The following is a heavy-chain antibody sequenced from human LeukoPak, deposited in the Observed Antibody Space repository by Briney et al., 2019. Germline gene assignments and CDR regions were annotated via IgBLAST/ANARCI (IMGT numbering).Heavy chain of an antibody. D-gene: IGHD2-21*02. J-gene: IGHJ3*02. CDR1: GGSITTYF. CDR2: INYSGST. Sequence: SETLSLTCTVSGGSITTYFWSWTRQAPGKGLEWIGFINYSGSTNSNPALKSRLTMSIDTSRNHFSLKLSSVTAADTAVYYCARGLYCGGDCYPDGFDIWGQGTMVTVSS. V-gene: IGHV4-59*01. CDR3: ARGLYCGGDCYPDGFDI.